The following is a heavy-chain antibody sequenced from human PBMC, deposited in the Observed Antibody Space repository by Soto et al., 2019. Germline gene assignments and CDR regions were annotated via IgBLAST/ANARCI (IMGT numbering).Heavy chain of an antibody. CDR2: ISHTGST. CDR1: GGSLSDSNW. V-gene: IGHV4-4*02. Sequence: QMQLQESGPGLVKPSGTLSLPCAVSGGSLSDSNWWRWVRQPPGKGLEWIGEISHTGSTNYNPSLQSRVTLSVDKAKNHFSLNLRSVTAADTAVYYCASFAGTYFFGFWGPGTLVTV. J-gene: IGHJ4*02. CDR3: ASFAGTYFFGF. D-gene: IGHD1-26*01.